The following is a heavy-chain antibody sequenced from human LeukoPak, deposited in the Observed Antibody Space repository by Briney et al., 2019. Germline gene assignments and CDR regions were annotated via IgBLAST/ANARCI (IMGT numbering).Heavy chain of an antibody. J-gene: IGHJ5*02. D-gene: IGHD3-10*01. CDR2: IYHSGTT. Sequence: SETLSLTCTVSGYSIRNDYYWGWIRQPPGKGLEWIGSIYHSGTTNYNPSLKSRVTISVDTSKNQFSLKLSSVTAADTAVYYCARADYYGSGSYEWNWFDPWGQGTLVTVSS. CDR3: ARADYYGSGSYEWNWFDP. CDR1: GYSIRNDYY. V-gene: IGHV4-38-2*02.